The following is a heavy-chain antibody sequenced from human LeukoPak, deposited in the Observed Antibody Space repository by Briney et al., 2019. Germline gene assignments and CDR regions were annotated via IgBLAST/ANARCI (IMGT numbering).Heavy chain of an antibody. CDR3: ARVDYNRKVDY. CDR2: IYSGGST. D-gene: IGHD3-16*01. CDR1: GFTVGNNY. Sequence: AGGSLRLSCAVSGFTVGNNYMSWVRQAPGKGLEWVSVIYSGGSTYHADSVKGRFTISRDNSKNTLYLQMNSLRAEDTAVYYCARVDYNRKVDYWGQGTLVTVSS. J-gene: IGHJ4*02. V-gene: IGHV3-66*01.